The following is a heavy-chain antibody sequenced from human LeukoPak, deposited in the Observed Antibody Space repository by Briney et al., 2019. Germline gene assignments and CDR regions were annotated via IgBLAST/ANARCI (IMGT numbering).Heavy chain of an antibody. D-gene: IGHD3-10*01. CDR2: ISSNGGST. Sequence: PGGSLRLSCAASGFTFSSYAMHWVRQAPGKGLEYVSAISSNGGSTYYANSVKGRFTISRDNSKNTLYLQMGSLRAEDMAVYYCARGDTMVRGVLPLDYWGQGTLVTVSS. J-gene: IGHJ4*02. V-gene: IGHV3-64*01. CDR3: ARGDTMVRGVLPLDY. CDR1: GFTFSSYA.